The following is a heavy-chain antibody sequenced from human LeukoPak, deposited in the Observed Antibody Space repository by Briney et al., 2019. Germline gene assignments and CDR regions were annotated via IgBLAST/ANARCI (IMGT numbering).Heavy chain of an antibody. CDR3: ARDQYDTWSRRGNFDS. CDR2: IIPIFGTA. D-gene: IGHD3-3*01. J-gene: IGHJ4*02. V-gene: IGHV1-69*13. CDR1: GYTFTSYG. Sequence: SVKVSCKASGYTFTSYGISWVRQAPGQGLEWMGGIIPIFGTANYAQKFQGRVTITADESTSTAYMELSSLRSEDTAVYYCARDQYDTWSRRGNFDSWGQGTLVIVSS.